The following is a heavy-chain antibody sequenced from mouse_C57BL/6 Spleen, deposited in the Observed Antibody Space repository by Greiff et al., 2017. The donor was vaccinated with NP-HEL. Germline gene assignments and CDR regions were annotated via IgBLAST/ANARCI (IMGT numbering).Heavy chain of an antibody. CDR3: TRAPYYYGSSWYFDV. V-gene: IGHV5-9-1*02. J-gene: IGHJ1*03. D-gene: IGHD1-1*01. Sequence: EVQLVESGEGLVKPGGSLKLSCAASGFTFSSYAMSWVRQTPEKRLEWVAYISSGGDYIYYADTVQGRFTISRDNARNTLYLQMSSLKSEVTAMYYGTRAPYYYGSSWYFDVWGTGTTVTVSS. CDR1: GFTFSSYA. CDR2: ISSGGDYI.